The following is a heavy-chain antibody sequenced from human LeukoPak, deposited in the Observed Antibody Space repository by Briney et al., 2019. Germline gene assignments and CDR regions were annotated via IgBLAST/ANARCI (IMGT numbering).Heavy chain of an antibody. J-gene: IGHJ4*02. V-gene: IGHV3-7*01. CDR2: IKQDESEK. Sequence: PGGSLRLPCVASGFCLRNYWMSWVRQAPGKGLEWVANIKQDESEKYYVDSVKGRFTISRDNAKNSLYLQMNSLRAEDTAVYYCARALDSSSSRYQAFEYWGQGTLVTVSS. CDR3: ARALDSSSSRYQAFEY. D-gene: IGHD2-2*01. CDR1: GFCLRNYW.